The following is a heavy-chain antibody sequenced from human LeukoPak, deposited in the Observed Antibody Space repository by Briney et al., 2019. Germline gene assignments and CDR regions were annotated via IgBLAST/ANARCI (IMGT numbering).Heavy chain of an antibody. CDR1: GYTFTNYY. V-gene: IGHV1-46*01. J-gene: IGHJ4*02. CDR2: INPSGGRT. Sequence: GASLKVSCKTSGYTFTNYYMHWVRQAPGQGLEWMGIINPSGGRTTYAQKLQGRVTMSRDMSTSTVYMELSSLRSEDTAVYYCARNVGTGAKDYWGQGTLVTVSS. CDR3: ARNVGTGAKDY. D-gene: IGHD2-8*02.